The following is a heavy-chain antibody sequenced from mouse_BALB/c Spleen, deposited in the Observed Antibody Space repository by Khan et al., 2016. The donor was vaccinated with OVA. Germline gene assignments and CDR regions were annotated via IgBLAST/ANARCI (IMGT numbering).Heavy chain of an antibody. J-gene: IGHJ3*01. CDR3: TSHGSTDTWFGY. Sequence: QVQLQQSGAELAKPGASVKMSCKASGYTFTNYWMHWVKQRPGQGLEWIGYIDPTTGSTEYNQKLKDKATFTADTSSRTASMHLSSLTSEDSAVYYCTSHGSTDTWFGYWGQGTLVTVSA. V-gene: IGHV1-7*01. D-gene: IGHD1-1*01. CDR1: GYTFTNYW. CDR2: IDPTTGST.